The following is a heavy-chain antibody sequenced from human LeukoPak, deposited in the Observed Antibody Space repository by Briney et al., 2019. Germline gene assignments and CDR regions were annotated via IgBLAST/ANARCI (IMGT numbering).Heavy chain of an antibody. CDR3: ARGAIMATIPTGFDY. Sequence: ASVKVSCKASGYTFTGYYIHWVRQAPGQGLEWMGWINPNSGGANYAQKFQGRVTMTRDTSISTAYMELSSLRSDDTAVYYCARGAIMATIPTGFDYWGQGTLVTVSS. CDR2: INPNSGGA. V-gene: IGHV1-2*02. D-gene: IGHD5-12*01. J-gene: IGHJ4*02. CDR1: GYTFTGYY.